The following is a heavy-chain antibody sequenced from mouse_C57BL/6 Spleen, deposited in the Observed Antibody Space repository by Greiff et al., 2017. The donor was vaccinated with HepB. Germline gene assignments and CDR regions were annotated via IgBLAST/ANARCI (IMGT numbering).Heavy chain of an antibody. CDR2: IYPGDGDT. V-gene: IGHV1-80*01. CDR1: GYAFSSYW. CDR3: ARRDGNYFDY. Sequence: VKVVESGAELVKPGASVKISCKASGYAFSSYWMNWVKQRPGKGLEWIGQIYPGDGDTNYNGKFKGKATLTADKSSSTAYMQLSSLTSEDSAVYFCARRDGNYFDYWGQGTTLTVSS. D-gene: IGHD2-1*01. J-gene: IGHJ2*01.